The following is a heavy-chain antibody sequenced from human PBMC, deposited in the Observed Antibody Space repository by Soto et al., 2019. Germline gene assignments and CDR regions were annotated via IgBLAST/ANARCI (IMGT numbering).Heavy chain of an antibody. D-gene: IGHD2-8*02. CDR2: IYYTGAA. V-gene: IGHV4-31*03. Sequence: QVQLQESGPGLVKPSQTLTLTCSVSGCSIDTGGFYWSWARQLPGQGLQWIGYIYYTGAAYYNPALKSRVVISLDTSANQCSLSLTSLTAADTAVYYCASGTVTDTSFDSWGQGRLVTVSS. CDR3: ASGTVTDTSFDS. CDR1: GCSIDTGGFY. J-gene: IGHJ4*02.